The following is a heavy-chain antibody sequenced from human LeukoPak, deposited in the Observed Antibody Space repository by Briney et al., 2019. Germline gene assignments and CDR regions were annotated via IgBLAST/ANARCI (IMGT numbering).Heavy chain of an antibody. CDR1: GVSISTYY. V-gene: IGHV4-39*07. J-gene: IGHJ4*02. CDR2: IYYSGST. Sequence: SETLSLTCTVSGVSISTYYWSWIRQPPGKGLEWIGSIYYSGSTYYNPSLKSRVTISVDTSKNQFSLKLSSVTAADTAVYYCARGLSGWGQGTLVTVSS. CDR3: ARGLSG.